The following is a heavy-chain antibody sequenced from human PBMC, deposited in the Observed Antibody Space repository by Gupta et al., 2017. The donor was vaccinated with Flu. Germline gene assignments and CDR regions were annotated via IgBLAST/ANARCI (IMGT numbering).Heavy chain of an antibody. J-gene: IGHJ4*02. CDR3: ARGYDSTLYYLEY. D-gene: IGHD3-22*01. CDR1: GGSLSGGAYY. CDR2: IYYSGRT. V-gene: IGHV4-31*03. Sequence: QVQLQVSGPGLVKPSQTLSLTCTVSGGSLSGGAYYWSWIRQHPGKGLEWIGYIYYSGRTSYNPALKSRVTISVDTSKNQFSLKLTSVTAADTAVYYCARGYDSTLYYLEYWGQGTLVTVSS.